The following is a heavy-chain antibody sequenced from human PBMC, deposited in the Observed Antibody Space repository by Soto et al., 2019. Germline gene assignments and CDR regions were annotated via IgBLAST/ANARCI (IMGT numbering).Heavy chain of an antibody. CDR2: IIPIFGTA. CDR1: GGTFSSYA. J-gene: IGHJ6*02. CDR3: ARAVVTDVTRSYGMDV. V-gene: IGHV1-69*13. D-gene: IGHD2-2*01. Sequence: SVKVSCKASGGTFSSYAISWVRQAPGQGLEWMGGIIPIFGTANYAQKFQGRVTITADESTSTAYMELSSLRSEDTAVYYCARAVVTDVTRSYGMDVWGQGTTVTVSS.